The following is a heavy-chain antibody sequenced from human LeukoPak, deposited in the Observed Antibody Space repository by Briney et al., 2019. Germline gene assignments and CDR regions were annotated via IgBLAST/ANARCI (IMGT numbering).Heavy chain of an antibody. Sequence: SETLSLTCTVSGGSISSGDYYWSWIRQPPGKGLEWIGYIYYSGSTSYNPSLKSRVTILVDTSKNQFSLKLNSVTAADTAVYFCARIYAGGSFFDYWGQGTLVTVSS. CDR2: IYYSGST. J-gene: IGHJ4*02. CDR3: ARIYAGGSFFDY. CDR1: GGSISSGDYY. D-gene: IGHD3-10*01. V-gene: IGHV4-30-4*08.